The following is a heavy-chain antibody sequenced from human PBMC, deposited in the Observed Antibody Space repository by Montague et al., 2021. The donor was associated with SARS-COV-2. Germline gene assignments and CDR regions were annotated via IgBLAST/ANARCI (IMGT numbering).Heavy chain of an antibody. V-gene: IGHV4-31*03. CDR3: ARSESPSYSSSPFDY. Sequence: TLSLTCIVSGGSISSGGYYWSWLRQHPGKGLEWIGYIYYSGSTYYNPSLKSRLSISLDTPKNQFSLRLSSVTAADTAVCYCARSESPSYSSSPFDYWGQGTLVTVSS. CDR2: IYYSGST. CDR1: GGSISSGGYY. J-gene: IGHJ4*02. D-gene: IGHD6-13*01.